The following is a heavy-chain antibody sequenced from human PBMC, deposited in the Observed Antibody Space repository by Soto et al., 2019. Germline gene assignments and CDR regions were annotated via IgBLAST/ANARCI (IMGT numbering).Heavy chain of an antibody. J-gene: IGHJ5*02. CDR2: MNPNSGNT. CDR3: ARGGKLWWLPGA. CDR1: GYTFTSYD. Sequence: QVQLVQSGAEVKKPGASVKVSCKASGYTFTSYDINWVRQATGQGLEWMGWMNPNSGNTGYAQKCQGRVTMTRKTYKSTAYMELSSLRSQDTAVYYCARGGKLWWLPGAWGQGTLVTVSS. V-gene: IGHV1-8*01. D-gene: IGHD5-12*01.